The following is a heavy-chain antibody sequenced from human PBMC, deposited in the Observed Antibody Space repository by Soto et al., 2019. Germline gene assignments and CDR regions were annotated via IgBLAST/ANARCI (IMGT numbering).Heavy chain of an antibody. Sequence: ETLSLTCTESGGSISKRSYGWGWIHQPPGKGLEWVGNVYYSGSTHYNSTLQNRVTISIDTSRNQFSLRLTSVTAADTAIYFCARGHTALALWRSYFDSWGQGALVTVSS. D-gene: IGHD5-18*01. V-gene: IGHV4-39*01. J-gene: IGHJ4*02. CDR2: VYYSGST. CDR3: ARGHTALALWRSYFDS. CDR1: GGSISKRSYG.